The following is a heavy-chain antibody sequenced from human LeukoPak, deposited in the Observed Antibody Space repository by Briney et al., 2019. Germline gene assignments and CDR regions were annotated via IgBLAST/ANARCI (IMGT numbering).Heavy chain of an antibody. CDR3: ASGTSGQLWLLYYYGMDV. Sequence: ASVKVSCKASGYTFTGYYMHWVRQAPGQGLEWMGWINPNSGGTNYAQKFQGRVTKTRDTSISTAYMELSRLRSDDTAVYYCASGTSGQLWLLYYYGMDVWGQGTTVTVSS. J-gene: IGHJ6*02. CDR1: GYTFTGYY. D-gene: IGHD5-18*01. V-gene: IGHV1-2*02. CDR2: INPNSGGT.